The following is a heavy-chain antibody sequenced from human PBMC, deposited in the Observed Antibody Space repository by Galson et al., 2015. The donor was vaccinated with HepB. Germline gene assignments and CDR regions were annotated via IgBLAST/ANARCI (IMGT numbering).Heavy chain of an antibody. D-gene: IGHD3-10*01. CDR1: GFTFSSYG. CDR2: IWYDGSNK. Sequence: SLRLSCAASGFTFSSYGMHWVRQAPGKGLEWVAVIWYDGSNKYYADSVKGRFTISRDNSKNTLYLQMNSLRAEDTAVYYCARVRGVRAAPVDYWGQGTLVTVSS. J-gene: IGHJ4*02. V-gene: IGHV3-33*08. CDR3: ARVRGVRAAPVDY.